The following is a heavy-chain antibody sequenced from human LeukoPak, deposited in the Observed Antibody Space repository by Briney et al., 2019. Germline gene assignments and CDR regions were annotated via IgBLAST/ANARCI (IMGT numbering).Heavy chain of an antibody. CDR3: ARDRRTYGSGSYYNVGFDP. V-gene: IGHV4-38-2*02. D-gene: IGHD3-10*01. J-gene: IGHJ5*02. Sequence: SETLSLTCTVSGYSISSGYYWGWIRQPPGKGLEWIGSIYYSGSTYYNPSLKSRVTISVDTSKNQFSLKLSSVTAADTAVYYCARDRRTYGSGSYYNVGFDPWGQGTLVTVSS. CDR2: IYYSGST. CDR1: GYSISSGYY.